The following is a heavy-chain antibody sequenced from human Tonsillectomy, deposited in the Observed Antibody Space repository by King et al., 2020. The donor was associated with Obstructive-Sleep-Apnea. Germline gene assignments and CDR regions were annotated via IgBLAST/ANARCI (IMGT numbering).Heavy chain of an antibody. Sequence: VQLQESGPGLVKPSQTLSLTCTVSGGSIGSASYYWSWIRQHPGKGLEWIGFIYDSGGTYYNSSLSSRVTISVDTSKNQFSLKLNSVTGADTAVYYCARGYCSGTACYGAFDYWGQGTLVTVSS. CDR3: ARGYCSGTACYGAFDY. V-gene: IGHV4-31*03. CDR1: GGSIGSASYY. CDR2: IYDSGGT. J-gene: IGHJ4*02. D-gene: IGHD2-2*01.